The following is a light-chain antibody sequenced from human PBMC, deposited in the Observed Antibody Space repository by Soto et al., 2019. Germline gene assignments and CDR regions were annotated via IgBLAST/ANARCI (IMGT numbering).Light chain of an antibody. CDR2: GAS. CDR1: QDIQIY. V-gene: IGKV1-8*01. Sequence: ASRMTQSPPSIAASTGDGVNITCRASQDIQIYLAWYQQKPGGAPKVLISGASTLKSGVPSRFSGSGSGTEFALTIRSLKAEDFATYYCQQYYSYPYTFGQGTKLEIK. J-gene: IGKJ2*01. CDR3: QQYYSYPYT.